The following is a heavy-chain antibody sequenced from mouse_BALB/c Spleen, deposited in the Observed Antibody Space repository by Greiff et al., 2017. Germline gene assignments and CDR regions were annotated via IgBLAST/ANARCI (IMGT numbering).Heavy chain of an antibody. CDR3: TTYYGSSSAWFAY. CDR1: GYTFTSYW. V-gene: IGHV1S22*01. J-gene: IGHJ3*01. Sequence: LQQPGSELVRPGASVKLSCKASGYTFTSYWMHWVKQRHGQGLEWIGNIYPGSGSTNYDEKFKSKGTLTVDTSSSTAYMHLSSLTSEDSAVYYCTTYYGSSSAWFAYWGQGTLVTVSA. D-gene: IGHD1-1*01. CDR2: IYPGSGST.